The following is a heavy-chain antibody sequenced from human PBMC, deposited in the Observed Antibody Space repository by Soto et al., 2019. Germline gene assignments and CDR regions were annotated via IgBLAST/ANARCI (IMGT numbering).Heavy chain of an antibody. Sequence: GGSLRLSCVGSGFTFSNHWMSWVRQAPGKGLEWVANIKQDGSEKYDVDSVKGRFTISRDNAKNSLYLQMNSLRAEDTAVYYCARGGRNYYDSSGYYYDWGQGTLVTVSS. CDR3: ARGGRNYYDSSGYYYD. V-gene: IGHV3-7*03. J-gene: IGHJ4*02. CDR1: GFTFSNHW. CDR2: IKQDGSEK. D-gene: IGHD3-22*01.